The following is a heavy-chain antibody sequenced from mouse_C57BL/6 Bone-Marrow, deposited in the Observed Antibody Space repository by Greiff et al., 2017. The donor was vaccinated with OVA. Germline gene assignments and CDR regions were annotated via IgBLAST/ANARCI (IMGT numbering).Heavy chain of an antibody. CDR3: AREDSNYLAWFAY. CDR2: ISDGGSYT. CDR1: GFTFSSYA. V-gene: IGHV5-4*01. J-gene: IGHJ3*01. D-gene: IGHD2-5*01. Sequence: EVKVEESGGGLVKPGGSLKLSCAASGFTFSSYAMSWVRQTPEKRLEWVATISDGGSYTYYPDNVKGRFTISRDNAKNNLYLQMSHLKSEDTAMYYCAREDSNYLAWFAYWGRGTLVTVSA.